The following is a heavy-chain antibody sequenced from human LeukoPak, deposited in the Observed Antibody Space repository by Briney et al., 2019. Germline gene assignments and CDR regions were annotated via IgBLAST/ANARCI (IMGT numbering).Heavy chain of an antibody. CDR2: IYYSGST. CDR3: ARVYYDFWSGYLNWFDP. Sequence: SETLSLTCTVSGGSISSYHWSWIRQPPGKGLEWIGYIYYSGSTYYNPSLKSRVTISVDTSKNQFSLKLSSVTAADTAVYYCARVYYDFWSGYLNWFDPWGQGTLVTVSS. D-gene: IGHD3-3*01. CDR1: GGSISSYH. J-gene: IGHJ5*02. V-gene: IGHV4-59*12.